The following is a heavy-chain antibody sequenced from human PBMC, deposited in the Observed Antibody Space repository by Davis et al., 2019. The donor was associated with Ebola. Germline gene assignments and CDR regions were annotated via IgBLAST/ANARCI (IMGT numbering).Heavy chain of an antibody. CDR1: GGSFSGYY. V-gene: IGHV4-34*01. J-gene: IGHJ3*02. CDR3: ASPTRQRFGSGGAFDI. Sequence: SETLSLTCAVYGGSFSGYYWSWIRQPPGKGLEWIGEINHSGSTNYNPSLKSRVTIAVDTSKNQFSLKLSSVTAADTAVYYFASPTRQRFGSGGAFDIWGQGTMVTVSS. CDR2: INHSGST. D-gene: IGHD3-10*01.